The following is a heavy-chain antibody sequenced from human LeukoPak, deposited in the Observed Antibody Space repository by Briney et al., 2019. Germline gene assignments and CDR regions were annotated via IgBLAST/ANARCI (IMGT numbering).Heavy chain of an antibody. D-gene: IGHD1-14*01. Sequence: GGSLRLSCAASGFTSSSYTMSWVRQAPGKGLEWVSAISGSGGSTYYADSVKGRFTISRDNSKNTLYLQMNSLRAEDTAVYYCAKDSARYIFDYWGQGTLVTVSS. V-gene: IGHV3-23*01. CDR3: AKDSARYIFDY. CDR2: ISGSGGST. CDR1: GFTSSSYT. J-gene: IGHJ4*02.